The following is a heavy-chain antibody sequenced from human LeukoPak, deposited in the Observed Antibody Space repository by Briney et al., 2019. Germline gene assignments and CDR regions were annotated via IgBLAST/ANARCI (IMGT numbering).Heavy chain of an antibody. D-gene: IGHD6-19*01. Sequence: SVKVSCKASGYTLTDYYMHWVRQAPGRGLEWMGGIIPIFGTANYAQKFQGRVTITADESTSTAYMELSSLRSEDTAVYYCARFTGLSSGWLWAWGYYYYGMDVWGQGTTVTVSS. CDR1: GYTLTDYY. CDR3: ARFTGLSSGWLWAWGYYYYGMDV. V-gene: IGHV1-69*13. CDR2: IIPIFGTA. J-gene: IGHJ6*02.